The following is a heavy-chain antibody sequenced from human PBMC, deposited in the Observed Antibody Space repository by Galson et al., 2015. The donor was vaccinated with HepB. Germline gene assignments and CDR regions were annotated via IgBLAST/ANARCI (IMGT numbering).Heavy chain of an antibody. J-gene: IGHJ6*02. CDR3: AGHSPLGYCSGGSCNYYGMDV. D-gene: IGHD2-15*01. CDR1: GGSISSYY. Sequence: ETLSLTCTVSGGSISSYYWSWIRQPAGKGLEWIGRIYTSGSTNCNPSLKSRVTMSVDTSKNQFSLKLSSVTAADTAVYYCAGHSPLGYCSGGSCNYYGMDVWGQGTTVTVSS. V-gene: IGHV4-4*07. CDR2: IYTSGST.